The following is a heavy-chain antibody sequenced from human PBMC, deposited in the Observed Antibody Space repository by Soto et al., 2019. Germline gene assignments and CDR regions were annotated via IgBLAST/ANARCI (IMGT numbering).Heavy chain of an antibody. Sequence: QVQLVESGGGVVQPGRSLRLSCAASGFTFSSHSIQWVRQAPGKGLEWVAVISYDGSIKYYADSVKGRFTISRDNSKNTAYLQMNSLRAEDTAVFYCAREWSTSGDLDDGGQGTLVIVSS. CDR2: ISYDGSIK. CDR3: AREWSTSGDLDD. V-gene: IGHV3-30-3*01. J-gene: IGHJ4*02. CDR1: GFTFSSHS. D-gene: IGHD3-10*01.